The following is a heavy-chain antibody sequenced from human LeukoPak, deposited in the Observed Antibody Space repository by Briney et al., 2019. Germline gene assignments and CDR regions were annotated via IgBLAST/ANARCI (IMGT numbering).Heavy chain of an antibody. CDR2: IWYDGSNE. Sequence: QPGRSLRLSCAASGFTFSSYGMHWVRQAPGKGLEWVAVIWYDGSNENYADAVKGRFTISRDNSKNTLYLQMNSLRIEDTAVYYCAREVGTDFDSWGQGTLVTVSS. CDR3: AREVGTDFDS. CDR1: GFTFSSYG. J-gene: IGHJ4*02. V-gene: IGHV3-33*01. D-gene: IGHD6-13*01.